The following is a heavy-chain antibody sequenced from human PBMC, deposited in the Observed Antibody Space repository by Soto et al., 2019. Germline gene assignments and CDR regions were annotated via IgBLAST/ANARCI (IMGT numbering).Heavy chain of an antibody. Sequence: SETLSLACTVSGGSISSYYWSWIRQPPGKGLEWIGYIYYSGSTNYNPSLKSRVTISIDTSKNQFSLKLISVTAADTAVYYCARVGVYGDYDFDYWGQGTLVTRLL. D-gene: IGHD4-17*01. CDR2: IYYSGST. V-gene: IGHV4-59*01. CDR1: GGSISSYY. J-gene: IGHJ4*02. CDR3: ARVGVYGDYDFDY.